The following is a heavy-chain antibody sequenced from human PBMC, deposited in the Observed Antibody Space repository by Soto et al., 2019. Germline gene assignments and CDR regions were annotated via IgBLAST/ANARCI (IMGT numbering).Heavy chain of an antibody. CDR2: MNPNSGST. Sequence: ASVKVSCKASGYTFTSYDINWVRQATGQGLEWMGWMNPNSGSTGYAQKFQGRVTMTRNTSISTAYMELSSLRSEDTAVYYCARGANVLLWFGEPDVWGKGTTVTVSS. CDR3: ARGANVLLWFGEPDV. J-gene: IGHJ6*04. CDR1: GYTFTSYD. V-gene: IGHV1-8*01. D-gene: IGHD3-10*01.